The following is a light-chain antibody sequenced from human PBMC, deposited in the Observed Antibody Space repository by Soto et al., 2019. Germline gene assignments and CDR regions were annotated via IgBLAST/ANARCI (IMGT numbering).Light chain of an antibody. CDR3: QHFNSYSEA. V-gene: IGKV1-5*01. Sequence: IHMPQSPSTLSASVGDRVTITCRASQPINSWLAWYQQKPGKAPKVLIFDASSLKTGVPSRFSGSGSGTEFTLTISNLQPDDFATYYCQHFNSYSEAFGQGTKVDIK. CDR1: QPINSW. J-gene: IGKJ1*01. CDR2: DAS.